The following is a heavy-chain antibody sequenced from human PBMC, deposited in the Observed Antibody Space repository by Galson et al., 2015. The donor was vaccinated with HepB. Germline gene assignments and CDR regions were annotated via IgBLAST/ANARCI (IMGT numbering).Heavy chain of an antibody. CDR1: GYSFTSYW. CDR3: ARRPHLGYCSSTSCYTFYDY. V-gene: IGHV5-51*03. D-gene: IGHD2-2*02. CDR2: IYPGDSDT. J-gene: IGHJ4*02. Sequence: QSGAEVKKPGESLKISCKGSGYSFTSYWIGWVRQMPGKGLEWMGIIYPGDSDTRYSPSFQGQVTISADKSISTAYLQWSSLKASDTAMYYCARRPHLGYCSSTSCYTFYDYWGQGTLVTVSS.